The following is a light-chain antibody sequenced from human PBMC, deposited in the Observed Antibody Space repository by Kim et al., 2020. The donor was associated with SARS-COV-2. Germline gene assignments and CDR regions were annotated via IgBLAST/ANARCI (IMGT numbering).Light chain of an antibody. Sequence: ELTQPPSASGTPGQTVTISCSGSSSNIGSRPVNWYQQLPGTAPKLLIHKNNHRTSGVPDRFSGSKSGTSASLAISGLRSEDEADYYCSAWDDSLGGKVLGTGTKVTVL. CDR3: SAWDDSLGGKV. CDR1: SSNIGSRP. V-gene: IGLV1-44*01. CDR2: KNN. J-gene: IGLJ1*01.